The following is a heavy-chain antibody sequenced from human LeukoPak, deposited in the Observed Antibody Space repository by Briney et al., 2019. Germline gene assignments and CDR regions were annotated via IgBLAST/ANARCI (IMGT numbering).Heavy chain of an antibody. V-gene: IGHV3-33*06. CDR3: SNVLTVAGTDY. CDR2: IWYGGSKQ. Sequence: PGGSLRLSCAASGFAFSDYGMHWVRQAPGKGLEWVAVIWYGGSKQKYADSVRGRFTISRVNSKNTLNLQMNSLRVEDTAVYYCSNVLTVAGTDYWGQGTLVTVSS. J-gene: IGHJ4*02. D-gene: IGHD6-19*01. CDR1: GFAFSDYG.